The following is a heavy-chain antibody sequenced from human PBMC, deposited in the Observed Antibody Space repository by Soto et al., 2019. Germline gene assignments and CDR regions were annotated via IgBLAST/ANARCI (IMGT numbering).Heavy chain of an antibody. Sequence: ESGGGLVQPGGSLRLSCAASGFTFSSYSMNWVRQAPGKGLEWVSYISSSSSTIYYADSVKGRFTISRDNAKNSLYLQMNSLRDEDTAVYYCARDLYDFWSGYSYYYYGMDVWGQGTTVTVSS. CDR1: GFTFSSYS. J-gene: IGHJ6*02. CDR3: ARDLYDFWSGYSYYYYGMDV. D-gene: IGHD3-3*01. V-gene: IGHV3-48*02. CDR2: ISSSSSTI.